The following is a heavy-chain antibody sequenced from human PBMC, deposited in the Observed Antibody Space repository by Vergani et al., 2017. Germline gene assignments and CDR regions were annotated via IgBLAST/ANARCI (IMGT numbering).Heavy chain of an antibody. J-gene: IGHJ4*02. D-gene: IGHD4-17*01. CDR2: IGHTGST. Sequence: QVQLQESGPGLVKPSQTLSLTCTVSGGSISSGDYYWSWIRQSPVKGLEWIGYIGHTGSTRYNPSLKSRVSISLDASMNQFSLKLSSLTAADTAVYYCARDYDYGDSYFDYWGQGILVIVSS. CDR1: GGSISSGDYY. CDR3: ARDYDYGDSYFDY. V-gene: IGHV4-30-4*08.